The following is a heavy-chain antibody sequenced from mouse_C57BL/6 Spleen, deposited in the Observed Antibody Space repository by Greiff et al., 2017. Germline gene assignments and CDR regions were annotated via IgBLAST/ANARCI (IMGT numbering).Heavy chain of an antibody. CDR2: ISYDGSN. V-gene: IGHV3-6*01. CDR1: GYSITSGYY. J-gene: IGHJ2*01. D-gene: IGHD1-1*01. Sequence: DVKLVESGPGLVKPSQSLSLTCSVTGYSITSGYYWNWIRQFPGNKLEWMGYISYDGSNNYNPSLKNRISITRDTSKNQFFLKLNSVTTEDTATYYCARDYYGSSSFDYWGQGTTLTVSS. CDR3: ARDYYGSSSFDY.